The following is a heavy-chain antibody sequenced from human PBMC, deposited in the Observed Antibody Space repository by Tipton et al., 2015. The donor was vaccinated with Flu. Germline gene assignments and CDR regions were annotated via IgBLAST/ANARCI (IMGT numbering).Heavy chain of an antibody. CDR2: IYHSGST. V-gene: IGHV4-39*07. CDR1: GGSISSSSYY. D-gene: IGHD5-24*01. CDR3: ARGDGYNFDY. Sequence: TLSLTCTVSGGSISSSSYYWGWIRQPPGKGLEWIGSIYHSGSTYYNPSLKSRVTISVDTAKNQFSLELSSVTAADSAVYYCARGDGYNFDYWGQGTLVTVSS. J-gene: IGHJ4*02.